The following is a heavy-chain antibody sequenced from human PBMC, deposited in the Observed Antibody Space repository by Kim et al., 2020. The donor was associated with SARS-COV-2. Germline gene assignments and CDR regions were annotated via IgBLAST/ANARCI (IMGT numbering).Heavy chain of an antibody. V-gene: IGHV3-23*01. CDR2: ISGSGGST. CDR3: AKGMTAVAGLRDWFDP. CDR1: GFTFSSYA. J-gene: IGHJ5*02. D-gene: IGHD6-19*01. Sequence: GGSLRLSCAASGFTFSSYAMSWVRQAPGKGLEWVSAISGSGGSTYYADSVKGRFTISRDNSKNTLYLQMNSLRAEDTAVYYCAKGMTAVAGLRDWFDPWGQGTLVTVSS.